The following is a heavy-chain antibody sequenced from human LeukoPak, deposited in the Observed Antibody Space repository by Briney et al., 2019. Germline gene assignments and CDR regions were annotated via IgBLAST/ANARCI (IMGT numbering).Heavy chain of an antibody. D-gene: IGHD6-19*01. V-gene: IGHV3-48*03. J-gene: IGHJ4*02. CDR1: GFTFSSYE. CDR3: ARGGAVAGLF. Sequence: GGSLRLSCAVSGFTFSSYEMNWIRQAPGKGLEWVSYISSSGNTVYYPDSVKGRFTISRDNAKNSLYLQMNSLRGDDTAVYYCARGGAVAGLFWGQGTLVTVSS. CDR2: ISSSGNTV.